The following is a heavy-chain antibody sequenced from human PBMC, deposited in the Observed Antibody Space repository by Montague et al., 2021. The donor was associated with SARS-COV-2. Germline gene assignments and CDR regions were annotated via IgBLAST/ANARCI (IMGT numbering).Heavy chain of an antibody. CDR2: INYSGST. V-gene: IGHV4-59*01. CDR1: GGSITSYN. J-gene: IGHJ4*02. D-gene: IGHD3-10*01. CDR3: ARGDGHYYGSGTYPYY. Sequence: SETLSLTCTVSGGSITSYNWSWIRQPPAKGLEYIGYINYSGSTNYNPSLTLRVTMSVDTSKNQFSLKLSPVTAADTAVYYCARGDGHYYGSGTYPYYWGQGTLVTVSS.